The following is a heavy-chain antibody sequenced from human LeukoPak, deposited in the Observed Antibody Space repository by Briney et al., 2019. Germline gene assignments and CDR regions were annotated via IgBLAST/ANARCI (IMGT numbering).Heavy chain of an antibody. CDR1: GFTFSSYS. J-gene: IGHJ4*02. CDR3: ARDSHSSGRFDY. CDR2: ISSSSTTI. V-gene: IGHV3-48*02. D-gene: IGHD3-22*01. Sequence: GGSLRLSCAASGFTFSSYSMNWVRQAPGKGLEWVSYISSSSTTIHYADSVKGRFTISRDNVKNSLYLQMNSLRDEDTPVYYCARDSHSSGRFDYWGQGTLVTVSS.